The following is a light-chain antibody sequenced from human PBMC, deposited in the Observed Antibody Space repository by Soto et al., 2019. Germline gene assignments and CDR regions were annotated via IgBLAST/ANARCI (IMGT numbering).Light chain of an antibody. CDR1: QDISNF. J-gene: IGKJ1*01. V-gene: IGKV1-9*01. CDR3: QQSIRLWT. Sequence: DIQLTHSPSFLSASVGDRVTITCRASQDISNFLAWYQQKPGKVPKLLIYQASSLQNGVPARFIGSGSGTEFTLTISRLQPDDVATYYCQQSIRLWTFGQGTKVDNK. CDR2: QAS.